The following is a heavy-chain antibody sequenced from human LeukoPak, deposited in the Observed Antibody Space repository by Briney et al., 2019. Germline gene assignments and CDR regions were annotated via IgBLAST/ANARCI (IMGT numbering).Heavy chain of an antibody. V-gene: IGHV3-21*06. Sequence: GGSLRLSCAASGLTFGNFCMNWVRQTPGKGLEWVSAISGSNSYIYYADSVRGRFTISRDNSKNTLYLQMNSLRAEDTAVYFCAKSEITGTTRAPNWFDPRGQGTLVTVSS. CDR2: ISGSNSYI. J-gene: IGHJ5*02. CDR3: AKSEITGTTRAPNWFDP. D-gene: IGHD1-7*01. CDR1: GLTFGNFC.